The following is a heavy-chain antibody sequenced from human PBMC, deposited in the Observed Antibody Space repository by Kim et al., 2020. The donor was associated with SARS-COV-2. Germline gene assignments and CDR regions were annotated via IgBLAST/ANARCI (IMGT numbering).Heavy chain of an antibody. CDR1: GASITSSSYY. V-gene: IGHV4-39*07. D-gene: IGHD5-12*01. CDR3: ARETRDGYNYYFDY. CDR2: IYYSGST. Sequence: SETLSLTCTISGASITSSSYYWGWIRQPPGKGLEWIGSIYYSGSTNYNSSLKSRVTISVDTSKKQFSLKLSSVTAADTAVYYCARETRDGYNYYFDYWGQGTLVTVSS. J-gene: IGHJ4*02.